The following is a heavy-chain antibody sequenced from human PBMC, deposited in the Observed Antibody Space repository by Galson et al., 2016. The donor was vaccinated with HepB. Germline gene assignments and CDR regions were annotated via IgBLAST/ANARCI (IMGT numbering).Heavy chain of an antibody. V-gene: IGHV3-53*01. CDR1: GFSVSSNY. CDR2: IYSGGST. CDR3: AREAIAAAGTHDAFDI. J-gene: IGHJ3*02. Sequence: SLRLSCAASGFSVSSNYIIWVRQAPGKGLEWVSAIYSGGSTYYADAVKGRFTVSRDNPKNTVYLQMNSLRAEDTAVYYCAREAIAAAGTHDAFDIWGQGTMVTVCS. D-gene: IGHD6-13*01.